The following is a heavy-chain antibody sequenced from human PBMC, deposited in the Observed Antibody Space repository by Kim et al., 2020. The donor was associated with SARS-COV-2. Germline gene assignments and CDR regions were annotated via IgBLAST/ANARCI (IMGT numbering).Heavy chain of an antibody. Sequence: GRFTISRDNYKNTLYLQMNSRRAEDTAVYYCAKDLYYYDSSGYDYGMDVWGQGTTVTVSS. V-gene: IGHV3-33*06. J-gene: IGHJ6*02. CDR3: AKDLYYYDSSGYDYGMDV. D-gene: IGHD3-22*01.